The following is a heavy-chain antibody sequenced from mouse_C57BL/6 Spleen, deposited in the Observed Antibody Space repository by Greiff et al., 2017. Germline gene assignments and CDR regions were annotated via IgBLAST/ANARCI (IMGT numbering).Heavy chain of an antibody. D-gene: IGHD2-14*01. J-gene: IGHJ4*01. V-gene: IGHV1-54*01. CDR3: AREGVPLDY. CDR2: INPGSGGT. Sequence: VQLQQSGAELVRPGTSVKVSCKASGYAFTNYLIEWVKQRPGQGLEWIGVINPGSGGTNYNEKFKGKATLTADKSSSTAYMQLSSLKSEDSAVYFCAREGVPLDYWGQGTSVTVSS. CDR1: GYAFTNYL.